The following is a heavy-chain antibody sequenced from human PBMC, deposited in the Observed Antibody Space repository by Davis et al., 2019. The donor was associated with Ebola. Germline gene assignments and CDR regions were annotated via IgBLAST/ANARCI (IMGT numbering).Heavy chain of an antibody. Sequence: SVKVSCKASGGTSSSYAINWVRQAPRQGLEWMGRIIPILGVTNYAQRFQGRVTITADKSTRTAYMELSSLTSEDTAVYYSARLDMARKAFPCSDPWGQGTLVTVSS. J-gene: IGHJ5*02. V-gene: IGHV1-69*04. CDR2: IIPILGVT. CDR1: GGTSSSYA. CDR3: ARLDMARKAFPCSDP. D-gene: IGHD5-24*01.